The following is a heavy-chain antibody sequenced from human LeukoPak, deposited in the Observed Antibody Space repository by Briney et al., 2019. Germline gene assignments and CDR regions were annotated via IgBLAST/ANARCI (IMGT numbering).Heavy chain of an antibody. V-gene: IGHV1-2*02. J-gene: IGHJ4*02. CDR3: ASSSLTYYFDTTTEG. D-gene: IGHD3-22*01. Sequence: GASVKVSCKASGYTFTGSYMHWVRQAPGQGLEWMGWINPNSGGTNYAQQFQGRVTMTRGTSISTAYMELSRLRSDDTAVYYCASSSLTYYFDTTTEGWGQGTLVTVSS. CDR2: INPNSGGT. CDR1: GYTFTGSY.